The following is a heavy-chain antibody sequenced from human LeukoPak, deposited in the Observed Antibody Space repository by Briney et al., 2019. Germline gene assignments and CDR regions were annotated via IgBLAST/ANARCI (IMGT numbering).Heavy chain of an antibody. J-gene: IGHJ6*02. CDR1: GGSFSGYY. D-gene: IGHD4-11*01. Sequence: SETLSLTCAGSGGSFSGYYWTWIRQPPGKGLEWIGEINHSGNTNYNPSLKSRVTISLDTSKNQLSLTLSSVTAADTAVYYCATALGCSNHWDYYYYGLDVWGQGTTVTVSS. CDR3: ATALGCSNHWDYYYYGLDV. V-gene: IGHV4-34*01. CDR2: INHSGNT.